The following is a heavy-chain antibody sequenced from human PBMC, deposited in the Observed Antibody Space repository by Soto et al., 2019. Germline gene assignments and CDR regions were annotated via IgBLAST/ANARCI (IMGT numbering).Heavy chain of an antibody. CDR3: ARGQRVVVTATLYGMDV. CDR1: GGSFSGYY. Sequence: SETLSLTCAVYGGSFSGYYWSWIRQPPGKWLEWIGEINHSGSTNYNPSLKSRVTISVDTSKNQFSLKLSSVTAADTAVYYCARGQRVVVTATLYGMDVWGQGXTVTVSS. D-gene: IGHD2-21*02. V-gene: IGHV4-34*01. J-gene: IGHJ6*02. CDR2: INHSGST.